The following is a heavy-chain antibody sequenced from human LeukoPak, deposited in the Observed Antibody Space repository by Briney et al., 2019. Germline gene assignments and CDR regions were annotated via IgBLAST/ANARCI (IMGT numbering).Heavy chain of an antibody. CDR3: SKWGDYDVLTGYYDSDF. CDR2: ILGSGRSA. CDR1: GFTFNNYA. D-gene: IGHD3-9*01. V-gene: IGHV3-23*01. Sequence: PGASLRLSCAASGFTFNNYAMSWVRQAPGKGLEWVSAILGSGRSAYYADSVKGRFTISRDNSKNSLFLRMNSLRVEGTALYYCSKWGDYDVLTGYYDSDFWGQGTLVTVSA. J-gene: IGHJ4*02.